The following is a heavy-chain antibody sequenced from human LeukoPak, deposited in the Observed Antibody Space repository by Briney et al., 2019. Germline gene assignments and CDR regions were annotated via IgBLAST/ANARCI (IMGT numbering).Heavy chain of an antibody. Sequence: PSETLSLTCTVSGGSISSYYWSWIRQPPGKGLEWIGYIYYSGSTNYNPSLKSRVTISVDTSKNQFSLRLSSVTAADTAIYYCARATIAAPVLQFWGQGTLVPVSS. CDR2: IYYSGST. J-gene: IGHJ4*02. D-gene: IGHD6-13*01. CDR3: ARATIAAPVLQF. V-gene: IGHV4-59*01. CDR1: GGSISSYY.